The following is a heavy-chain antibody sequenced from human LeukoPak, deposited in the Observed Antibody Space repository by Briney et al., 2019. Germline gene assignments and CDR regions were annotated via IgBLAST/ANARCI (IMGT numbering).Heavy chain of an antibody. D-gene: IGHD6-6*01. V-gene: IGHV6-1*01. Sequence: SQTLSLTCAVSGDSFSRDTAAWNWVRQSPWRGLEWLGRTYYRSKWYNDYAVCVKSIITINPDTSKNKFKMQLNSVTPEDTAVYYCARDRGGSSSYYFDNWGQGALVTVSS. J-gene: IGHJ4*02. CDR1: GDSFSRDTAA. CDR3: ARDRGGSSSYYFDN. CDR2: TYYRSKWYN.